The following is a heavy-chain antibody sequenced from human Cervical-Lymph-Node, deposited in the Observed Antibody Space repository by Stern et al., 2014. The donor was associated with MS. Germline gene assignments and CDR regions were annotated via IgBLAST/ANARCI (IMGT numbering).Heavy chain of an antibody. CDR1: EYNFIGSY. V-gene: IGHV1-2*02. D-gene: IGHD3-9*01. Sequence: QVQLVQSGPEVKMPGASVKVSCKASEYNFIGSYIHLGRQAPGQGPEWMGGVHPDNANTDYTQTFQGRISLTRDKSIDTVYMDLSGLTFDDTAIYYCARQYCSGTSCYPYFDKWGQGTQVTVSS. J-gene: IGHJ4*02. CDR2: VHPDNANT. CDR3: ARQYCSGTSCYPYFDK.